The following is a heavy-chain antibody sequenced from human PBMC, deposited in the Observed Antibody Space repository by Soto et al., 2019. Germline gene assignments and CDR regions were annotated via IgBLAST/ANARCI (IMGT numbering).Heavy chain of an antibody. Sequence: EVQLVESGGGLVQPGGSLRLSCAASGFTFSSYWMHWVRQAPGKGLVWVSRIYTDGSRTSYADSVKGRFTISRDNAKNTLYVQSNSLRAEDTAVSYCARGAGGYYYMDVWGKGTTVTVSS. CDR2: IYTDGSRT. CDR1: GFTFSSYW. V-gene: IGHV3-74*01. J-gene: IGHJ6*03. CDR3: ARGAGGYYYMDV. D-gene: IGHD3-10*01.